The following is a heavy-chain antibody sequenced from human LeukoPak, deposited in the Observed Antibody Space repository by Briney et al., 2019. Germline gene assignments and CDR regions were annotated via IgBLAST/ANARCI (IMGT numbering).Heavy chain of an antibody. CDR2: IYTSGST. D-gene: IGHD2-15*01. CDR1: GGSFSGHY. V-gene: IGHV4-59*10. Sequence: SETLSLTCAVYGGSFSGHYWSWIRQPAGKGLEWIGRIYTSGSTNYNPSLKSRVTISVDTSKNQFSLRLSSVTAADTAVYYCARGGIVVVVAAPGAFDIWGQGTMVTVSS. CDR3: ARGGIVVVVAAPGAFDI. J-gene: IGHJ3*02.